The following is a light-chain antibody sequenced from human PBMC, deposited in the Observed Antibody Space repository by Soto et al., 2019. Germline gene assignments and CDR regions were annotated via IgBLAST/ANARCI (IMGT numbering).Light chain of an antibody. V-gene: IGKV3-20*01. J-gene: IGKJ5*01. Sequence: ELVWTQSPGTLSLSPGQRVTLSCMAIQSISGNYLAWYQHKPGQAPRLLISGTYTRATGIPDRFSGRGSGTDFSLTISRLQPGDFAVYYCQHYGDSLSITCGQGKRVEIK. CDR2: GTY. CDR3: QHYGDSLSIT. CDR1: QSISGNY.